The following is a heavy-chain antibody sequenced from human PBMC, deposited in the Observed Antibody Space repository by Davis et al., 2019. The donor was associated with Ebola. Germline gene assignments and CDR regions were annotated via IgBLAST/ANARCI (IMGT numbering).Heavy chain of an antibody. CDR1: GGTFSDYY. Sequence: SETLSLTCAVYGGTFSDYYWTWIRQPLGKGLEWIGEVDHSGNTNYNPSFKSRVTISVDTSKNQFSLKLSSVTAADTAVYYCARHRYDYVWGSYRYTGHDYWGQGTLVTVSS. V-gene: IGHV4-34*01. CDR2: VDHSGNT. D-gene: IGHD3-16*02. CDR3: ARHRYDYVWGSYRYTGHDY. J-gene: IGHJ4*02.